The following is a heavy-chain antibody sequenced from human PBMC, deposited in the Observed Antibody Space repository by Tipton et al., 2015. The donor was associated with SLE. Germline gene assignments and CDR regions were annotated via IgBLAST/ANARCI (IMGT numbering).Heavy chain of an antibody. CDR2: IRYDGYSK. D-gene: IGHD3-16*01. CDR1: GFTFSSYA. V-gene: IGHV3-30*02. CDR3: AKSWGGSLFSY. Sequence: GSLRLSCAASGFTFSSYAMHWVRQAPGKGLEWVAFIRYDGYSKYYADSVKGRFTISRDNSKNTLFLQMNSLRAEDTAVYYCAKSWGGSLFSYWGQGTLVTVSS. J-gene: IGHJ4*02.